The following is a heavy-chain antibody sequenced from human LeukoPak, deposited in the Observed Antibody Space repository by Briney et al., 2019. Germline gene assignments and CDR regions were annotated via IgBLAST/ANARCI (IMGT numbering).Heavy chain of an antibody. V-gene: IGHV3-23*01. CDR2: ISGSGEST. CDR3: AKDAIGQYRPYYFDC. D-gene: IGHD3-16*02. CDR1: GFTFSSFA. J-gene: IGHJ4*02. Sequence: GGSLRLSCAASGFTFSSFAMSWVRQAPGKGLEWVSSISGSGESTYYADYVKGRFTVSRDNSKNTVNLQLNSLRAEDTAVYYCAKDAIGQYRPYYFDCWGQGTLVTVSS.